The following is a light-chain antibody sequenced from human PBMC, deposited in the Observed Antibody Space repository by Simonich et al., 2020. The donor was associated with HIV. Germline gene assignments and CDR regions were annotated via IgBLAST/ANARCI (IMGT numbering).Light chain of an antibody. V-gene: IGKV3-11*01. CDR2: DAA. J-gene: IGKJ2*01. CDR1: QSVSSY. Sequence: EIVLTQSPATLSLSPGERATLSCRASQSVSSYLAWYQQKPGQAPILLIYDAANRATDIPARFSGSGSGTDFTLTLSSLEPEDFAVYYCQQRSDWHGTFGQGTKLEIK. CDR3: QQRSDWHGT.